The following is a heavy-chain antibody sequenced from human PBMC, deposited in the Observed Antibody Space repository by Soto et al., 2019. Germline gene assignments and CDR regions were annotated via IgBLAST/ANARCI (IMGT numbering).Heavy chain of an antibody. D-gene: IGHD3-3*02. CDR2: INHSGST. J-gene: IGHJ4*02. CDR3: ARVYRIFGVVIIPGFVDY. Sequence: SETLSLTCAVYGGSFSGYYWSWIRQPPGKGLEWIGEINHSGSTNYNPSLKSRVTISVDTSKNQFSLKLSSVAAADTAVYYCARVYRIFGVVIIPGFVDYWGQGTLVTVSS. V-gene: IGHV4-34*01. CDR1: GGSFSGYY.